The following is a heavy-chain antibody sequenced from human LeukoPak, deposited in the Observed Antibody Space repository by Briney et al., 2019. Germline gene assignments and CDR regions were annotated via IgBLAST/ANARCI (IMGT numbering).Heavy chain of an antibody. D-gene: IGHD6-6*01. Sequence: ASVKVSCKASGYTFTGYYMHWVRQAPGQGLEWMGWINPNSGSTNFAQKFQDRVTMTGDTSISTAYMELSRLRSDDTAVYYCARGAFSSSSGYKHYYMDVWGKGTTVTVSS. CDR3: ARGAFSSSSGYKHYYMDV. CDR1: GYTFTGYY. V-gene: IGHV1-2*02. J-gene: IGHJ6*03. CDR2: INPNSGST.